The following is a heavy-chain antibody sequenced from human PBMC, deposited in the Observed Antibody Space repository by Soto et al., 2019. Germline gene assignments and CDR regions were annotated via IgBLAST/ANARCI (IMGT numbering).Heavy chain of an antibody. CDR3: ARGSRDSYPGSRIFDL. CDR2: LIGSSSNI. D-gene: IGHD3-10*01. J-gene: IGHJ4*02. CDR1: GFSFRNYA. V-gene: IGHV3-23*01. Sequence: GGSLRLSCAASGFSFRNYAMSWVRQAPGKGLEWISTLIGSSSNIYYADSVKGRFAISRDNSRNTLYLQMNSLTAEDTAVYFCARGSRDSYPGSRIFDLWGRGTRVTVSS.